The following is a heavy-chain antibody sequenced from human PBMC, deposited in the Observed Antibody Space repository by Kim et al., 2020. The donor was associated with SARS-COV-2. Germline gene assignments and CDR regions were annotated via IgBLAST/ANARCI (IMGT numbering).Heavy chain of an antibody. Sequence: SETLSLTCAVYGGSFSGYYWSWIRQPPGKGLEWIGEINHSGSTNYNPSLKSRVTISVDTSKNQFSLKLSSVTAADTAVYYCARSGILYYYGSGTLNWFDPWGQGTLVTVSS. V-gene: IGHV4-34*01. CDR1: GGSFSGYY. J-gene: IGHJ5*02. CDR2: INHSGST. CDR3: ARSGILYYYGSGTLNWFDP. D-gene: IGHD3-10*01.